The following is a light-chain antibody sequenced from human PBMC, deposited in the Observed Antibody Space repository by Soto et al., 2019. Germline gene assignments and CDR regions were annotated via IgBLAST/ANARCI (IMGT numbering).Light chain of an antibody. V-gene: IGKV3-20*01. CDR3: QQYGTSPPT. Sequence: EIVLTQSPGTMSLSPGERATLSCRASQSVSSSYLALYQHKPGQAPRLLIYGASSRATGFPDRFSGSGSGTDFTLTISRLEPEDFAVYYCQQYGTSPPTFCQGTKGEI. J-gene: IGKJ1*01. CDR2: GAS. CDR1: QSVSSSY.